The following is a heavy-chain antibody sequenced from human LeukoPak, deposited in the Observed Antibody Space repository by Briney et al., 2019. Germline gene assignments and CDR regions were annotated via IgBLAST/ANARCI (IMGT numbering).Heavy chain of an antibody. V-gene: IGHV3-21*01. J-gene: IGHJ4*02. CDR2: ISSSSSYI. Sequence: PGGSLRLSCAASGFTFSSYSMNWVRQAPGKGLEWVSSISSSSSYIYYADSVKGRFTISRDNAKNSLYLQMNSLRAEDTAVYYCAGEILDDYGDYNWGQGTLVTVSS. CDR3: AGEILDDYGDYN. CDR1: GFTFSSYS. D-gene: IGHD4-17*01.